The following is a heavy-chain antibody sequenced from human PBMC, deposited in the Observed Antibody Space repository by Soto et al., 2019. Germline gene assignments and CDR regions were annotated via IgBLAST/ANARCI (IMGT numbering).Heavy chain of an antibody. CDR2: MNPNSGNT. Sequence: ASVKVSCKASGYTFTSYDINWVRQATGQGLEWMGWMNPNSGNTGYAQKFQGRVTMTRNTSISTAYMELSSLRSEDTAVYYCARGTVTRTYYYYYYMDVWGKGTTVTVSS. D-gene: IGHD4-4*01. V-gene: IGHV1-8*01. CDR1: GYTFTSYD. J-gene: IGHJ6*03. CDR3: ARGTVTRTYYYYYYMDV.